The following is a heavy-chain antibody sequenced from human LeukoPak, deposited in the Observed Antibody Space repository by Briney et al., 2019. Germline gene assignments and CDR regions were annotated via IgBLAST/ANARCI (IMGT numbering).Heavy chain of an antibody. D-gene: IGHD3-10*01. Sequence: SETLSLTCTVSGGSISSGSYYWSWIRQPAGKGLEWIGRIYTSGSTNYNPSLKSRVTISVDTSKNQFSLKLSSVTAADTAVYYCARDMMVRGVITDNWFDPWGQGTLVTVSS. CDR2: IYTSGST. CDR3: ARDMMVRGVITDNWFDP. V-gene: IGHV4-61*02. CDR1: GGSISSGSYY. J-gene: IGHJ5*02.